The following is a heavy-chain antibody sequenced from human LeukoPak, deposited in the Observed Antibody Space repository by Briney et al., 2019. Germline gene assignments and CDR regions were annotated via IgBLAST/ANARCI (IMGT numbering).Heavy chain of an antibody. CDR1: GGSFSGYY. CDR3: ARVRGYYDSSGPYFDY. J-gene: IGHJ4*02. D-gene: IGHD3-22*01. Sequence: PSETLSLTCAVYGGSFSGYYWNWIRQPPGKGLEWSGEINHSGSTNYNTSLKSRVTISVDTSKNQFSLKLSAVTAADTAAYYCARVRGYYDSSGPYFDYWGQGTLVTVSS. CDR2: INHSGST. V-gene: IGHV4-34*09.